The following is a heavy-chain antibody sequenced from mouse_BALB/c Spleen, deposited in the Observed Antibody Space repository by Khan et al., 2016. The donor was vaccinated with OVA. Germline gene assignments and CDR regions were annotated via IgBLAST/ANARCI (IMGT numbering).Heavy chain of an antibody. D-gene: IGHD2-3*01. CDR3: ARSDDGYYARFAY. CDR2: IYPGDGDT. CDR1: GYTFTSYW. Sequence: VQLQESGAELARPGASVKLSCKASGYTFTSYWMQWVKQRPGQGLEWIGAIYPGDGDTRYTQKFKGKATLTAAKSSSTAYMQLSSLASEDSAVYYCARSDDGYYARFAYWGQGTLVTVSA. V-gene: IGHV1-87*01. J-gene: IGHJ3*01.